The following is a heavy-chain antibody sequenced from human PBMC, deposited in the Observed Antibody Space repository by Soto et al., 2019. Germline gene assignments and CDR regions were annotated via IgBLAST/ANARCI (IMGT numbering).Heavy chain of an antibody. CDR3: ARQRTPQTGFDY. J-gene: IGHJ4*02. CDR1: SVGYG. V-gene: IGHV4-61*07. CDR2: SYYTGAT. Sequence: SVGYGGSWIRKSPGKGLEWIGCSYYTGATNYNPSLKSRVTISVVTSKNQFSLTLSSATAADTAVYYCARQRTPQTGFDYRGQRTLVSLSS.